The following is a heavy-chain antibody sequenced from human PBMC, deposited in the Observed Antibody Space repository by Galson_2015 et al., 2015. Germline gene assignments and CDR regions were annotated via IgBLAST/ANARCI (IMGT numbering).Heavy chain of an antibody. V-gene: IGHV6-1*01. Sequence: CAISGDSVSSNSAAWNWIRQPPSRGLEWLGRTYYRSKWYNDYAVSVKSRITINPDTSKNQFSLQLNSVTPEDTAVYYCARGYQWLVGWGQGTPVTASS. CDR1: GDSVSSNSAA. CDR2: TYYRSKWYN. CDR3: ARGYQWLVG. J-gene: IGHJ4*02. D-gene: IGHD6-19*01.